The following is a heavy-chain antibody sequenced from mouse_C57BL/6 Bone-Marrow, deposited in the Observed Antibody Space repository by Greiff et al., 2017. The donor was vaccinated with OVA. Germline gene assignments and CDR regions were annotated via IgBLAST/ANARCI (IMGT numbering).Heavy chain of an antibody. D-gene: IGHD1-1*01. CDR1: YTFSRRVH. CDR3: SEDSAVYYGACRDYGSSYGFAY. J-gene: IGHJ3*01. CDR2: GQGLEWIG. V-gene: IGHV1-87*01. Sequence: VKLMESGPELARPWASVKISCQAFYTFSRRVHFAIRDTNYWMQWVKQRPGQGLEWIGAIYPGNGDTSYNQKFKGKATLTADKSSSTAYMQLSSLTSEDSAVYYGACRDYGSSYGFAYWGQGTLVTVSA.